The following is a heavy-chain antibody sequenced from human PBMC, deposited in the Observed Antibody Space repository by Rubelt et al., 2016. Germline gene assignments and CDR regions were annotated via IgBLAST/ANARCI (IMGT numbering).Heavy chain of an antibody. CDR1: GYTFTSYG. V-gene: IGHV1-18*01. CDR2: VSAYNGKT. D-gene: IGHD1-7*01. J-gene: IGHJ4*02. CDR3: ARDLPPFRRYNWNFPLDY. Sequence: QVQLVQSGAEVKKPGASVKVSCKASGYTFTSYGISWVRQAPGQGLEWMGCVSAYNGKTNYAQKLQGRVTMTTDTSTSTAYMELRSLRSDDTAVYYCARDLPPFRRYNWNFPLDYWGQGTLVTVSS.